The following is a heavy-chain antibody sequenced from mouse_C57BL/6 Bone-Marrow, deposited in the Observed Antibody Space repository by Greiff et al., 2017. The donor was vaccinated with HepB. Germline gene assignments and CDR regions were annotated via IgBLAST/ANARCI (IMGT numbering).Heavy chain of an antibody. CDR2: INPNNGGT. J-gene: IGHJ4*01. Sequence: EVQLQQSGPELVKPGASVKMSCKASGYTFTDYNMHWVKQSHGKSLEWIGYINPNNGGTSYNQKFTGLATLTVNKSSSTAYMELRSLTSEDSAVYYCARAGIITTNYAMDDWGQGTSVTVSS. V-gene: IGHV1-22*01. CDR1: GYTFTDYN. CDR3: ARAGIITTNYAMDD. D-gene: IGHD1-1*01.